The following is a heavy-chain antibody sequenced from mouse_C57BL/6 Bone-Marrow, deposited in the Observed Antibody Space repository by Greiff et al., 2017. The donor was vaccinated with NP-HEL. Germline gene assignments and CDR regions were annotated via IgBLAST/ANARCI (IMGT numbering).Heavy chain of an antibody. CDR2: INYDGSST. Sequence: EVMLVESEGGLVQPGSSMKLSCTASGFTFSDYYMAWVRQVPEKGLDWVANINYDGSSTYYLDSLKSRFIISRDNAKNILYLQMSSLKSEDTATYYCARGGYHYYYAMDYWGQGTSVTVSS. D-gene: IGHD2-2*01. CDR3: ARGGYHYYYAMDY. J-gene: IGHJ4*01. V-gene: IGHV5-16*01. CDR1: GFTFSDYY.